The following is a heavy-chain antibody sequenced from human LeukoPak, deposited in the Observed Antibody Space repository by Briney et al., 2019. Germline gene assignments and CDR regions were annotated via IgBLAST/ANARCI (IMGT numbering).Heavy chain of an antibody. Sequence: PGGSLRLSCAASGFTFSSYAMSWVRQAPGKGLEWVSAISGSGGSTYYADSVKGRFTISRDNSKNTHYLQMSSLTAEDTAVYYCAKWGDFWTGLNNWYFELWGRGTLVTVSS. V-gene: IGHV3-23*01. D-gene: IGHD3/OR15-3a*01. CDR3: AKWGDFWTGLNNWYFEL. CDR1: GFTFSSYA. CDR2: ISGSGGST. J-gene: IGHJ2*01.